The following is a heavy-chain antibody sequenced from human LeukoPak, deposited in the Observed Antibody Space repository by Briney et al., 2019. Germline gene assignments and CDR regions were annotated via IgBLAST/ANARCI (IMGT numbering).Heavy chain of an antibody. CDR3: ARGLGNDFWSGYYPYYYYYYMDV. CDR2: MNPNSGNT. Sequence: ASVKVSCKASGYTFTSYDINWVRQATGQGLEWMGWMNPNSGNTGYAQKFQGRVTMTRNTSISTAYMELSSLRSEDTGVYYCARGLGNDFWSGYYPYYYYYYMDVWGKGTTVTVSS. D-gene: IGHD3-3*01. V-gene: IGHV1-8*01. J-gene: IGHJ6*03. CDR1: GYTFTSYD.